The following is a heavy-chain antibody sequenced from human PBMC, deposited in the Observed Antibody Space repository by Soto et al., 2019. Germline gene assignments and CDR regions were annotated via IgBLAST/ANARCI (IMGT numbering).Heavy chain of an antibody. CDR2: IYYSGRT. CDR3: AREENSLSHY. Sequence: QLQLQESGPGLVKPSETLSLTCTVSGGSISSSSYYWAWIRQPPGKGLEWIGSIYYSGRTYYNLSLKSRIIISIDTSKNQCSLKLSSVTAADTAVYFCAREENSLSHYWGQGTLVTVSS. V-gene: IGHV4-39*02. D-gene: IGHD6-6*01. J-gene: IGHJ4*02. CDR1: GGSISSSSYY.